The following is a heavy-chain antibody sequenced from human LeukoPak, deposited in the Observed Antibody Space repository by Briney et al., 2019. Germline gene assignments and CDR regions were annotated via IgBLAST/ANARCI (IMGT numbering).Heavy chain of an antibody. CDR2: IKQDGSEK. CDR1: GFTFSSYW. D-gene: IGHD2-2*01. V-gene: IGHV3-7*01. CDR3: ARDGGRNCSSTSCYPRWFDP. Sequence: GGSLRLSCAASGFTFSSYWMSWVRQAPGKGREWVANIKQDGSEKYYVDSVKGRFTISRDNAKNSLYLQMNSLRAEDTAVYYCARDGGRNCSSTSCYPRWFDPWGQGTLVTVSS. J-gene: IGHJ5*02.